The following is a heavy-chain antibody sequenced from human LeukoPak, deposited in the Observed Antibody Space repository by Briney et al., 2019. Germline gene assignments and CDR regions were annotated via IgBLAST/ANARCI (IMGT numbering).Heavy chain of an antibody. Sequence: ASVKVSCKASGYTFTSYGISWVRQAPGQGLEWMGWISAYNGNTNYAQKLQGRVTMTTNTSTSTAYMELRSLRSDDTAVYYCARASRGSSRSNVDYWGQGTLVTVSS. D-gene: IGHD6-6*01. J-gene: IGHJ4*02. CDR1: GYTFTSYG. V-gene: IGHV1-18*01. CDR3: ARASRGSSRSNVDY. CDR2: ISAYNGNT.